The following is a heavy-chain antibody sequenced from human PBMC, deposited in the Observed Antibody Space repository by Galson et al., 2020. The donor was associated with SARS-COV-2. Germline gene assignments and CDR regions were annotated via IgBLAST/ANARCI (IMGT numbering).Heavy chain of an antibody. D-gene: IGHD3-9*01. J-gene: IGHJ6*02. V-gene: IGHV3-33*01. CDR1: GFTFSSYG. Sequence: GESLKISCAASGFTFSSYGMHWVRQAPGKGLEWVAVIWYDGSNKYYADSVKGRFTISRDNSKNTLYLQMNSLRAEDTAVYYCARVGVRTHNYDILTAFAYYGMDVWGQGTTVTVSS. CDR2: IWYDGSNK. CDR3: ARVGVRTHNYDILTAFAYYGMDV.